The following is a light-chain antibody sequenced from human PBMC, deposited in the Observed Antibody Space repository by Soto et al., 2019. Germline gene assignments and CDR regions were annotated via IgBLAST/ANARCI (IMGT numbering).Light chain of an antibody. V-gene: IGLV4-69*01. CDR3: QTWCTGIPNVV. Sequence: QPVLTQSPSASAPLGPSVKLTCTLSSWHSSYASAWHQQQPEKGPRYLMKLNSDGSHSKGDGIPDRFSGSSSGAERYLTISSLQSEDEADYYSQTWCTGIPNVVFGGGTKLTVL. J-gene: IGLJ2*01. CDR2: LNSDGSH. CDR1: SWHSSYA.